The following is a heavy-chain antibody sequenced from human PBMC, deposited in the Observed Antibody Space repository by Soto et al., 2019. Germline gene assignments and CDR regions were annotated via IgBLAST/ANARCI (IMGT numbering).Heavy chain of an antibody. CDR2: IIPIFGTA. Sequence: ASVKVSCKASGGTFSSYAISWVRQAPGQGLEWMGGIIPIFGTANYAQKFQGRVTMTADESTSTAYMELRSLRSDDTAVYYCAILWFGELPIDYWGQGTLVTVSS. J-gene: IGHJ4*02. CDR1: GGTFSSYA. V-gene: IGHV1-69*13. CDR3: AILWFGELPIDY. D-gene: IGHD3-10*01.